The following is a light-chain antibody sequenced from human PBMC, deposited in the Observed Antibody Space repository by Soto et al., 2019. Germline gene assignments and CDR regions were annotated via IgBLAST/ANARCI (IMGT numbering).Light chain of an antibody. CDR2: DAS. CDR3: QQSFNSPMFS. V-gene: IGKV1-5*01. CDR1: QSISSW. Sequence: DLQMTQSPSTLSASVGDRVTITCRASQSISSWLAWYQQKPGKAPKLLIYDASSLESGVPSRFSGSGSSTDFTLTISSLQPEDFATYYCQQSFNSPMFSFGQGTKLEIK. J-gene: IGKJ2*03.